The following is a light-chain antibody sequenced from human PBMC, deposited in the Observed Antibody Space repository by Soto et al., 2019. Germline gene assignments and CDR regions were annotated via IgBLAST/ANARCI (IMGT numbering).Light chain of an antibody. V-gene: IGKV1-33*01. CDR2: DAY. CDR3: QHYADLPLS. J-gene: IGKJ4*02. CDR1: QDISNY. Sequence: DMQMTQSPSSLSASVGDRVTITCQASQDISNYLNWYQQKPGKAPKLLIFDAYSVEIGVPSRFSGSGSGTDFTFTISSLQPEDVATYYCQHYADLPLSFGGGTKVEIK.